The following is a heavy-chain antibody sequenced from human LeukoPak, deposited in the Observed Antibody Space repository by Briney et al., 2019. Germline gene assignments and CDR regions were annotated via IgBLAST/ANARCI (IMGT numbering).Heavy chain of an antibody. Sequence: GGSLRLSCAASGFTFSSYGMHWVRQAPGNGLEWVAVIWYDGSNKYYADSVKGRFTISRDNSKNTLYLQMNSLRAEDTAVYYCARDQEAAPLDYWGQGTLVTVSS. CDR3: ARDQEAAPLDY. CDR1: GFTFSSYG. V-gene: IGHV3-33*01. D-gene: IGHD6-13*01. J-gene: IGHJ4*02. CDR2: IWYDGSNK.